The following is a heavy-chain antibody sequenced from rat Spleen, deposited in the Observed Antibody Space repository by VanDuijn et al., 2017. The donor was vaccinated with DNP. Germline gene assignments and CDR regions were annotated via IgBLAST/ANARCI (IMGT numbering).Heavy chain of an antibody. V-gene: IGHV1-43*01. CDR2: IHTGSGGT. Sequence: QVQLQQSGAELAKPGSSVKISCKASGNAFITNYFGWIKQTTGQGLDYIGYIHTGSGGTAYNEKFKGKATLTVDKSSSTAFMQLSSLTPDDSAVYYCARWTVATAFDYWGQGVMVTVSS. CDR1: GNAFITNY. J-gene: IGHJ2*01. CDR3: ARWTVATAFDY. D-gene: IGHD1-3*01.